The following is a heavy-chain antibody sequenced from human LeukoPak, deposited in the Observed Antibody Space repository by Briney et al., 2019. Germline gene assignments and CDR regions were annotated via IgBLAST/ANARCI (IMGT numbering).Heavy chain of an antibody. CDR3: ARKAGPYGSGSYYNFIKNWYFDL. CDR1: GGSISSSSYY. Sequence: SETLSLTCTVSGGSISSSSYYWGWIRQPPGKGLEWIGSIYYSGSTYYNPSLKSRVTISVDTSKNQFSLKLSSVTAADTAVYYCARKAGPYGSGSYYNFIKNWYFDLWGRGTLVTVSS. J-gene: IGHJ2*01. D-gene: IGHD3-10*01. V-gene: IGHV4-39*07. CDR2: IYYSGST.